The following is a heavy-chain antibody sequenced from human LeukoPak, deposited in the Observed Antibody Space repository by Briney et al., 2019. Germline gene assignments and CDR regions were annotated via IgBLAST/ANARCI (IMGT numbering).Heavy chain of an antibody. D-gene: IGHD1-26*01. CDR3: AKDGRSGSYYFTPPDY. Sequence: GGSLRLSCAASGFTFDKYAMHWVRQVPGKGLEWVSGISWNSVTIGYADSVKGRFTISRDNAKNSLYLQVHSLRVEDTALYYCAKDGRSGSYYFTPPDYWGQGTLVTVSS. CDR1: GFTFDKYA. CDR2: ISWNSVTI. J-gene: IGHJ4*02. V-gene: IGHV3-9*01.